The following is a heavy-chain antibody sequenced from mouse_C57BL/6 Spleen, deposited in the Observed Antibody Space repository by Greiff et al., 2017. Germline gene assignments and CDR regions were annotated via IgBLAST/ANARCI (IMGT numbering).Heavy chain of an antibody. CDR1: GYTFTSYW. CDR3: AREDYSNYGGYAMDY. CDR2: IHPNSGST. Sequence: VQLQQPGAELVKPGASVKLSCKASGYTFTSYWMHWVKQRPGQGLEWIGMIHPNSGSTNYNEKFKSKATLTVDKSSSTAYMQLSSLTSEDSAVYYCAREDYSNYGGYAMDYWGQGTSVTVSS. J-gene: IGHJ4*01. V-gene: IGHV1-64*01. D-gene: IGHD2-5*01.